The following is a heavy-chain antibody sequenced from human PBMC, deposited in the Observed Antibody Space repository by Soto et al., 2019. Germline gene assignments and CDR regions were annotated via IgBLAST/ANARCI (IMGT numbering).Heavy chain of an antibody. V-gene: IGHV1-2*04. D-gene: IGHD6-6*01. J-gene: IGHJ5*02. CDR1: GYTFTGYY. Sequence: GASVKVSCRASGYTFTGYYMHWVRQAPGQGLEWMGWINPNSGGTNYAQKFQGWVTMTRDTSISTAYMELSRLRSDDTAVYYCARDALVDNWFDPWGQGTLVTVSS. CDR2: INPNSGGT. CDR3: ARDALVDNWFDP.